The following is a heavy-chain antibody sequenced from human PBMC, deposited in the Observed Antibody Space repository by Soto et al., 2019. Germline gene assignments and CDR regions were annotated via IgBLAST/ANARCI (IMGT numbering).Heavy chain of an antibody. CDR1: GGTFSNYG. J-gene: IGHJ3*02. Sequence: QVQLVQSGAEVKKPGSSVKVSCKASGGTFSNYGISWVRQAPGQGPEWLGGTIPLFGTANYAQRFQGRVTITADESTSTAYMELSSLRSEDTAVYYCARPRSYYYDSSAERAFDIWGQGTMVTVSS. D-gene: IGHD3-22*01. CDR3: ARPRSYYYDSSAERAFDI. CDR2: TIPLFGTA. V-gene: IGHV1-69*01.